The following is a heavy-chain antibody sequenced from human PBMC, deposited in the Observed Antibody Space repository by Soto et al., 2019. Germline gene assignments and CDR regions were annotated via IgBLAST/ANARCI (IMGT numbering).Heavy chain of an antibody. CDR2: ISGDNVNT. V-gene: IGHV1-18*04. D-gene: IGHD3-10*01. J-gene: IGHJ3*02. Sequence: ASVKVSCKASGYTSTSHGINWVRQAPGQGLEWMAWISGDNVNTNYAQKLQGRVTLTTDTSTNTAYMEMTDLRADDTAVYYCARGRKGSWFDALDIWGQGTMVTVSS. CDR3: ARGRKGSWFDALDI. CDR1: GYTSTSHG.